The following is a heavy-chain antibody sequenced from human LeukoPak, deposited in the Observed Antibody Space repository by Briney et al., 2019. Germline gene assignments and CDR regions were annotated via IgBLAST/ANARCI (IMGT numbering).Heavy chain of an antibody. Sequence: GGSLRLSCAASGFTFSIYAMRWVRKAPGKGLEWVSAISGSGGSTYYADSVKGRFTISRDNSKNTLYLQMNSLRAEDTAVYYCASPGYSYGTFDYWGQGTLVTVSS. V-gene: IGHV3-23*01. CDR2: ISGSGGST. CDR1: GFTFSIYA. J-gene: IGHJ4*02. D-gene: IGHD5-18*01. CDR3: ASPGYSYGTFDY.